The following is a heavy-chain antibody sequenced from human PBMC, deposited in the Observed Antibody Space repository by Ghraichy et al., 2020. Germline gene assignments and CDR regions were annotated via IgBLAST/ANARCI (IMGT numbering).Heavy chain of an antibody. J-gene: IGHJ4*02. CDR1: GFTFSSYA. CDR3: ARIIVSAGTDY. CDR2: ISGSNGNT. Sequence: GGSLRLSCAASGFTFSSYAMSWVRQAPGKGLEWVSSISGSNGNTYYADSVKGRFTISRDNSKNMVYLQMNSLRAEDTAVYYCARIIVSAGTDYWGQGTLVTVSS. V-gene: IGHV3-23*01. D-gene: IGHD6-13*01.